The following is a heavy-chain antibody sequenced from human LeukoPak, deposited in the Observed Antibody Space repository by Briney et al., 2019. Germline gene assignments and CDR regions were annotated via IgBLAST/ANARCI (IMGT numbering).Heavy chain of an antibody. CDR2: IRYDGSDK. CDR1: GFNFSNYD. Sequence: PGGFLRLSCAASGFNFSNYDMHWVRQAPGKGLEWVAFIRYDGSDKYYADSVKGRFTISRDNSKNTLYLQMNSLRTEDTAVYYCAKGDTSWGQGTLVTVSS. CDR3: AKGDTS. D-gene: IGHD2-21*02. V-gene: IGHV3-30*02. J-gene: IGHJ5*02.